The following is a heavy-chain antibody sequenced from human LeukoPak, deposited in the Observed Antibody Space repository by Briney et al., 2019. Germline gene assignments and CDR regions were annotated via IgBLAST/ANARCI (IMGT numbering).Heavy chain of an antibody. V-gene: IGHV3-74*01. D-gene: IGHD3-10*01. CDR1: GFTFSSNC. CDR3: SRDTFGDSDY. Sequence: GGPLRLSCAASGFTFSSNCMHWVRQVPEKGRVWVSRIDPYGTGIIYADSVEGRFTISRDNAKNTLYLQMNSLRADDTAVYYCSRDTFGDSDYWGQGTLVTVSS. CDR2: IDPYGTGI. J-gene: IGHJ4*02.